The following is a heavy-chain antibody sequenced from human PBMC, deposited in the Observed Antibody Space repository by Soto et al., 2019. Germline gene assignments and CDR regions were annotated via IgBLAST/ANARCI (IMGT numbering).Heavy chain of an antibody. CDR1: VGSFSVYY. Sequence: LSLTCAVYVGSFSVYYLSCIRQPPGKGLEWIGEINHSGSTNYNPSLKSRVTISVDTSKNQFSLKLSSVTAADTAVYYCALRGYYYDSSGSDAFDIWGQGTMVTVS. D-gene: IGHD3-22*01. CDR3: ALRGYYYDSSGSDAFDI. CDR2: INHSGST. J-gene: IGHJ3*02. V-gene: IGHV4-34*01.